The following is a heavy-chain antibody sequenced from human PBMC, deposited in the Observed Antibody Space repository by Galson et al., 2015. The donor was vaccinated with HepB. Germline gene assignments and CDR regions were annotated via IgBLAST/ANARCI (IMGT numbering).Heavy chain of an antibody. CDR3: THRHGYSYGYESFDI. Sequence: PALVKPTQTLTLTCSFSGFSFSTIGVGVGWIRQPAGEALEWLALIYWDDDKRYSPTLKSRLTITKDTSKNQVVVTMTNMDPVDTATYYCTHRHGYSYGYESFDIWGQGTMVTVSS. J-gene: IGHJ3*02. V-gene: IGHV2-5*02. CDR2: IYWDDDK. D-gene: IGHD5-18*01. CDR1: GFSFSTIGVG.